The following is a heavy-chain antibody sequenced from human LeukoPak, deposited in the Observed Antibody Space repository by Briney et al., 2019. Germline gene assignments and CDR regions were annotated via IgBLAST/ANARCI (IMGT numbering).Heavy chain of an antibody. CDR1: GYTFTGYY. CDR2: TNPNSGGT. D-gene: IGHD3-10*01. V-gene: IGHV1-2*02. Sequence: GASVKLSCKASGYTFTGYYIHWVRQAPGQGLEWMGWTNPNSGGTNYAQKFQGRVTMTRDTSISTAYMELSRLRSDDTAVYYCARGPMVRGVITTTGFDPWGQGTLVTVSS. CDR3: ARGPMVRGVITTTGFDP. J-gene: IGHJ5*02.